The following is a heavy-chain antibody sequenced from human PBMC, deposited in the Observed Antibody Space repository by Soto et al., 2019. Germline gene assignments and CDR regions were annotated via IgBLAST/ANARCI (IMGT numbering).Heavy chain of an antibody. CDR2: INAGNGNT. D-gene: IGHD7-27*01. CDR3: ARGLTGFDY. V-gene: IGHV1-3*01. Sequence: QVQLVQSGAEVKKPGASVTVSCKASGYTFTTYPMHWVRQAPGQRLEWMGWINAGNGNTKYSQKFQGRVTLTRDTSANTAYMALSSLRSEDTAVYYCARGLTGFDYWGQGTMVTVSS. CDR1: GYTFTTYP. J-gene: IGHJ4*02.